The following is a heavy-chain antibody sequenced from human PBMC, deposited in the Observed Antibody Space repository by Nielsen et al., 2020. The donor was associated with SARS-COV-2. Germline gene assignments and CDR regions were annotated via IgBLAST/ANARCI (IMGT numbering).Heavy chain of an antibody. CDR1: GGSITSHTW. J-gene: IGHJ4*02. CDR3: ARVGLYDSSGYYSDY. D-gene: IGHD3-22*01. Sequence: SETLSLTCTVSGGSITSHTWWSWVRQPPGKGLEWIGHIFHGGSTTYSSSLVSRVTMSVDKSNNQFSLKLTSVTAADTAVYYCARVGLYDSSGYYSDYWGQGTLVTVSS. CDR2: IFHGGST. V-gene: IGHV4-4*02.